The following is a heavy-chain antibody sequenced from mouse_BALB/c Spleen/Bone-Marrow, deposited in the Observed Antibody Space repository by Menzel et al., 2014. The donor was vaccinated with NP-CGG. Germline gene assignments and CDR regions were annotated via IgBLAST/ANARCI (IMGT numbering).Heavy chain of an antibody. D-gene: IGHD2-12*01. J-gene: IGHJ4*01. CDR3: DRHHDVSPYTMDY. CDR1: GFSLTTYG. V-gene: IGHV2-6-1*01. Sequence: VQLQQSGPGPVAPSPSLSITCTISGFSLTTYGVHWVRQPPGKGLEWLVMVLRGGSTTYNSGLKSRLSISQDNPTCQVFLKMNSPQTDDPAMYYCDRHHDVSPYTMDYWGQGTSVTVSS. CDR2: VLRGGST.